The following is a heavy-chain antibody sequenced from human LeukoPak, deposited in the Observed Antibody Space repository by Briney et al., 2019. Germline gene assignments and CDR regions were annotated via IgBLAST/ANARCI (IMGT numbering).Heavy chain of an antibody. D-gene: IGHD1-1*01. CDR2: IYYSGST. Sequence: SETLSLTCTVSGGSISSSSYYWGWIRQPPGKGLEWIGSIYYSGSTYYNPSLKSRVTISVDTSKNQFSLKLSSVTAADTAVYYCATWRTAKTGFDYWGQGTLVTVSS. J-gene: IGHJ4*02. V-gene: IGHV4-39*01. CDR1: GGSISSSSYY. CDR3: ATWRTAKTGFDY.